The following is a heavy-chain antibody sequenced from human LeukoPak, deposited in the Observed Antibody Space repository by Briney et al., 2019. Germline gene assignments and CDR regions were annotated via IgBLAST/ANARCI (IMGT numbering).Heavy chain of an antibody. V-gene: IGHV4-31*03. CDR3: ARSRGLWFGEFPFDY. Sequence: SETLSLTCTVSGGSISSGGYYWSWLRQHPGKGLEWIGYIYYSGSTYYNPSLKSRVTISVDTSKNQFSLKLSSVTAADTAVYYCARSRGLWFGEFPFDYWGQGTLVTVSS. CDR2: IYYSGST. J-gene: IGHJ4*02. D-gene: IGHD3-10*01. CDR1: GGSISSGGYY.